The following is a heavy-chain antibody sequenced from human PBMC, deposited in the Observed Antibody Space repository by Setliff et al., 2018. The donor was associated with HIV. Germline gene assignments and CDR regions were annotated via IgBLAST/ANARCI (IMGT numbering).Heavy chain of an antibody. D-gene: IGHD6-13*01. CDR3: AKDMKYRRAADNSFDY. Sequence: ASVKVSCKASGYTFTSYAMHWVRQAPGQRLEWMGWINAGNGNTKYSQEFQGRVTITRDTSASTAYMELNSLRTEDTALYYCAKDMKYRRAADNSFDYWGQGTLVTVSS. J-gene: IGHJ4*02. V-gene: IGHV1-3*03. CDR2: INAGNGNT. CDR1: GYTFTSYA.